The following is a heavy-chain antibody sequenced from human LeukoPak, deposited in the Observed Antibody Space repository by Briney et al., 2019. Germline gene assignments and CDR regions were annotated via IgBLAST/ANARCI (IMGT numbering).Heavy chain of an antibody. V-gene: IGHV3-48*01. J-gene: IGHJ5*02. CDR2: ISSSSSTI. CDR1: GFTFSSYG. CDR3: AKSGSSFFDP. Sequence: PGGSLRLSCAASGFTFSSYGMTWVRQAPGKGLEWVSYISSSSSTIYYADSVKGRFTISRDNAKNSLYLQMNSLRPEDTAVYFCAKSGSSFFDPWGQGTLVTVSS. D-gene: IGHD6-13*01.